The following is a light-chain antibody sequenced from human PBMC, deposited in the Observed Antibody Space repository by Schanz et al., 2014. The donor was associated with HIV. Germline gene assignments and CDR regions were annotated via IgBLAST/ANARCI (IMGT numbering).Light chain of an antibody. CDR2: DVN. CDR1: SSDVGGYKY. J-gene: IGLJ3*02. Sequence: QSALTQPASVSGSPGQSIAISCTGTSSDVGGYKYLSWFQQHPGKAPKLMIYDVNNRPSGVSDRFSGSKSGNTASLTISGLQAEDEADYYCSSYAGSNNLLFGGGTKLTVL. V-gene: IGLV2-14*03. CDR3: SSYAGSNNLL.